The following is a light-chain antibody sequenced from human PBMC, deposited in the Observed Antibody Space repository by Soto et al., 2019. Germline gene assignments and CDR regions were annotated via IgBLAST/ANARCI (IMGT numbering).Light chain of an antibody. CDR2: GAS. Sequence: EIVLTQSPGTLSLSPGERATLSCRASQSVSSSYLAWYQQKPGQAPRLLISGASSRATGIPDRFSGSGSGTDFTLTISRLEPEDVAVYYCQQYGSSLYTFGQGTKLDIK. V-gene: IGKV3-20*01. J-gene: IGKJ2*01. CDR1: QSVSSSY. CDR3: QQYGSSLYT.